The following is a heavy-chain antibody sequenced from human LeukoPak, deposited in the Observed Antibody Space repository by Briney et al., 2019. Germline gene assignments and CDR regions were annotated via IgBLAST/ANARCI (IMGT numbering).Heavy chain of an antibody. D-gene: IGHD3-22*01. CDR2: INPNSGGT. CDR1: GYTFTGYY. CDR3: ARADTMIVVAFDP. Sequence: ASVKVSCKASGYTFTGYYMHWVRQAPGQGPEWMGWINPNSGGTNYAQKFQGRVTMTRDTSISTAYMELSRLRSDDTAVYYCARADTMIVVAFDPWGQGTLVTVSS. V-gene: IGHV1-2*02. J-gene: IGHJ5*02.